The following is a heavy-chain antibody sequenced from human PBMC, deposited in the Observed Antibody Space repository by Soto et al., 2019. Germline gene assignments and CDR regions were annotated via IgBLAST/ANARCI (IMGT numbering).Heavy chain of an antibody. V-gene: IGHV4-59*01. CDR1: GGPISSYY. CDR2: IYYSGST. CDR3: ARVPGRI. J-gene: IGHJ3*02. Sequence: ETLSLTCTVSGGPISSYYWSWIRQPPGKGLEWIGYIYYSGSTNYNPSLKSRVTISVDTSKNQFSLKLSSVTAADTAVYYCARVPGRIWGQGTMVTVSS.